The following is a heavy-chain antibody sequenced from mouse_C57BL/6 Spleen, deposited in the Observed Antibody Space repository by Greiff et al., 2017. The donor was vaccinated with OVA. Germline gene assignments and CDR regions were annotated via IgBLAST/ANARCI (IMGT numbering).Heavy chain of an antibody. D-gene: IGHD2-1*01. Sequence: EVMLVESGGGLVKPGGSLKLSCAASGFTFSSYAMSWVSQTPEKRLEWVATISDGGSYTYYTDNVKGRFTISIDNAKNNLYMQLSHLKSEDTAMDNCARDGGNYDFDYWGQGTTLTVSS. V-gene: IGHV5-4*01. CDR3: ARDGGNYDFDY. J-gene: IGHJ2*01. CDR2: ISDGGSYT. CDR1: GFTFSSYA.